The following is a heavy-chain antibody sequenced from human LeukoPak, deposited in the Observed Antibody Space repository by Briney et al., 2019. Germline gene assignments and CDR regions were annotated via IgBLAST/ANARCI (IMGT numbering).Heavy chain of an antibody. J-gene: IGHJ4*02. CDR1: GFTFSSSA. CDR2: ISSDGTKK. D-gene: IGHD4-17*01. Sequence: GRSLRLSCAASGFTFSSSAMHWVRQAPGKGLEWVTVISSDGTKKYYADSVKGRFTISRDNSKNTLYLQMNSLRADDTAVYYCARSDYGDYACFDSWGQGTLVTVSS. V-gene: IGHV3-30-3*01. CDR3: ARSDYGDYACFDS.